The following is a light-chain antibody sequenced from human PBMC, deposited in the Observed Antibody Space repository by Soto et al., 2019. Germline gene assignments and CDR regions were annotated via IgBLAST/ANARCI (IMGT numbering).Light chain of an antibody. CDR1: SSDVGGYNY. Sequence: QSALTQPASVSGSPGQSITISCTGTSSDVGGYNYVSWYEQHPGKAPKLMIYEVSNRPSGVSNRFSGSKSGNTAFLTISGLQAEDEADYYYTSYTSSSTWVFGGGTKLTVL. J-gene: IGLJ3*02. CDR2: EVS. CDR3: TSYTSSSTWV. V-gene: IGLV2-14*01.